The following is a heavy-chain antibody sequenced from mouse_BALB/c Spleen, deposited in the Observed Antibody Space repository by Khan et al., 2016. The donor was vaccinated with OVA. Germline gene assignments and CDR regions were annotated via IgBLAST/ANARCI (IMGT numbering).Heavy chain of an antibody. V-gene: IGHV1-18*01. D-gene: IGHD2-1*01. Sequence: VRLQQSGPELVKPGASVKIPCKASGYTFTDYNMDWVKQSHGKSLEWIGDINPNNGGTIYNQKFKGKATLTVDKSSSTAYMELRSLTSEDTAGYYCARRGYGNYYFDYWGQGTTLTVSS. CDR2: INPNNGGT. CDR1: GYTFTDYN. CDR3: ARRGYGNYYFDY. J-gene: IGHJ2*01.